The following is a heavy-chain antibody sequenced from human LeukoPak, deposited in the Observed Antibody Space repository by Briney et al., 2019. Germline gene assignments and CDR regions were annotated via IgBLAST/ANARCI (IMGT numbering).Heavy chain of an antibody. V-gene: IGHV3-23*01. J-gene: IGHJ4*02. Sequence: PGGSLRLSCAASGFTFSYYAMTWVRQAPGKGLEWVSVISGSGDRTYYADSVKGRLTIFRDNSKNTLFLRMSSLRAGDTALYYCAKDLGPGGVYDSWGQGTLVTVSS. CDR1: GFTFSYYA. CDR3: AKDLGPGGVYDS. CDR2: ISGSGDRT. D-gene: IGHD3-16*01.